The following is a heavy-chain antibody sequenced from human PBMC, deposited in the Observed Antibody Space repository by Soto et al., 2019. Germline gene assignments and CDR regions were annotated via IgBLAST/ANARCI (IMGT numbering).Heavy chain of an antibody. CDR2: INGRGNYI. CDR1: GFTSATYN. CDR3: AREGALKPFSS. J-gene: IGHJ5*02. Sequence: GGSLRLSCVASGFTSATYNMNWVRQAPGKGLEWVSSINGRGNYIYYSDSVKGRFTISRDNAWDSLFLQMNSLRAEDTAVYYCAREGALKPFSSWGQGALVTVSS. V-gene: IGHV3-21*01.